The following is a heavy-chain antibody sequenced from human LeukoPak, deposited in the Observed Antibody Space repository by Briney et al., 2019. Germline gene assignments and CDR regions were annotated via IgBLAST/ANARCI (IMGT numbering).Heavy chain of an antibody. Sequence: PGGSLRLSCAASGFTVSSNYMSWVRQAPGKGLEWVSVIYSGGSTYYADSVKGRFTISRDNSKNTLYLQMNSLRAEDTAVYYCARESYYYGSGSRGAFDIWGQGTIVTVSS. V-gene: IGHV3-66*01. D-gene: IGHD3-10*01. CDR3: ARESYYYGSGSRGAFDI. J-gene: IGHJ3*02. CDR1: GFTVSSNY. CDR2: IYSGGST.